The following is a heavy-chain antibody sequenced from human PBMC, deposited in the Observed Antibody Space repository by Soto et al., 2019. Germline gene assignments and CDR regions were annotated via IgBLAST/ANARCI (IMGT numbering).Heavy chain of an antibody. CDR1: GYTFTSYD. D-gene: IGHD2-8*01. CDR2: MNPNRGDT. J-gene: IGHJ3*02. V-gene: IGHV1-8*01. CDR3: ARGTKPFDI. Sequence: QVQLVQSGAEVKKPGASVKVSCKASGYTFTSYDINWVRQASGQGLEWMGWMNPNRGDTVYAQKFQGRVTMTRNTSISTAYMELSSLTSEDTAVYYCARGTKPFDIWGQGTMVTVSS.